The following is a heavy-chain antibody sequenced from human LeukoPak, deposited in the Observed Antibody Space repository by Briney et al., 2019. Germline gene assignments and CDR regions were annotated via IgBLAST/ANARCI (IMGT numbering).Heavy chain of an antibody. J-gene: IGHJ4*02. V-gene: IGHV3-21*01. Sequence: GGSLRLSCAASGFTFSSYSMNWVRQAPGKGLEWVSSISSSSSYIYYADSVKGRFTISRDNAKNSLYLQMNSLRAEDTAVYYCARDRGNVAYYDFWSGYYPSVIDYWGQGTLVTVSS. CDR1: GFTFSSYS. CDR3: ARDRGNVAYYDFWSGYYPSVIDY. D-gene: IGHD3-3*01. CDR2: ISSSSSYI.